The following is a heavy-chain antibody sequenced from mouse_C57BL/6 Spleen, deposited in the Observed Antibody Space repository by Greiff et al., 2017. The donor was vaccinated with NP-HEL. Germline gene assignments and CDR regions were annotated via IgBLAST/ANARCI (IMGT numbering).Heavy chain of an antibody. V-gene: IGHV1-72*01. Sequence: QVHVKQSGAELVKPGASVKLSCKASGYTFTSYWMHWVKQRPGRGLEWIGRIDPNSGGTKYNEKFKSKATLTVDKPSSTAYMQLSSLTSEDSAVYYCAAIPGYGNYVLFADWGQGTLVTVSA. CDR3: AAIPGYGNYVLFAD. J-gene: IGHJ3*01. CDR2: IDPNSGGT. CDR1: GYTFTSYW. D-gene: IGHD2-10*02.